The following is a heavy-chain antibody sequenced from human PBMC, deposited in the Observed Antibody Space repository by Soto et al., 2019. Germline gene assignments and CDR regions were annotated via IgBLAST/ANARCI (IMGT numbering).Heavy chain of an antibody. D-gene: IGHD1-26*01. CDR1: GYTFTSYG. CDR3: AVVAARCYYNGRDY. J-gene: IGHJ6*02. CDR2: ISAYNGNT. V-gene: IGHV1-18*01. Sequence: QVQLVQSGAEVKKPGASVKVSCKASGYTFTSYGIRWVRQAPGQGLEWMGWISAYNGNTNYAQKLQGRDTMTTDTATSNAFMGLRTLTSVDTSVYYYAVVAARCYYNGRDYWGQGTTVNVSS.